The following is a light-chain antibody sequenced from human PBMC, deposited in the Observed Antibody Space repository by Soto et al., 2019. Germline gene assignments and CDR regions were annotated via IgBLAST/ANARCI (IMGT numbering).Light chain of an antibody. CDR2: DAS. CDR3: QQRSNWPLT. CDR1: QSVSSY. J-gene: IGKJ4*01. V-gene: IGKV3-11*01. Sequence: EIVLTQSPATLSLSPGERATLSCRASQSVSSYLAWYQQKPGQAPRLLIYDASNRATGIPARFSGSGSGTDFTLTISCLVTEDFAVYYCQQRSNWPLTFGGGTKVEIK.